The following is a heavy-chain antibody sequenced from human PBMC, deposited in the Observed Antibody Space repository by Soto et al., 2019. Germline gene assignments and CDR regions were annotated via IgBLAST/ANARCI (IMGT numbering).Heavy chain of an antibody. CDR2: IYYSGST. CDR1: GGSISSSSYY. D-gene: IGHD6-13*01. V-gene: IGHV4-39*01. Sequence: QLQLQESGPGLVKPSETLSLTCTVSGGSISSSSYYWGWIRHPPGKGLEWIGSIYYSGSTYYNPSLKSRVTISVDTSKNQFSLKLSSVTAADTAVYYCARRGSSSWYGYWGQGTLVTVSS. CDR3: ARRGSSSWYGY. J-gene: IGHJ4*02.